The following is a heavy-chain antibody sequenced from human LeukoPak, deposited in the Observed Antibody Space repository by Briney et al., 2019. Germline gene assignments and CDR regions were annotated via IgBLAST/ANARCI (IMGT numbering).Heavy chain of an antibody. V-gene: IGHV3-30*18. CDR2: ISYDGSNK. CDR1: GFTFSSYG. CDR3: TKDFSSSWYSYYFDY. D-gene: IGHD6-13*01. Sequence: GGSLRPSCAASGFTFSSYGMHWVRQAPGKGLEWVALISYDGSNKYYADSVKGRFTISRDNSRNTLYLQMNSLRAEDTAVYYCTKDFSSSWYSYYFDYWGQGTLVTVSS. J-gene: IGHJ4*02.